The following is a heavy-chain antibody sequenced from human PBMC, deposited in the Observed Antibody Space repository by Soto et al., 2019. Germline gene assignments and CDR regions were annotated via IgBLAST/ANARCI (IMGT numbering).Heavy chain of an antibody. D-gene: IGHD6-13*01. CDR2: ISAYSSNT. J-gene: IGHJ4*02. CDR1: GYTFINYG. CDR3: ARDGIAAAGTEDY. V-gene: IGHV1-18*01. Sequence: ASVKVSCKASGYTFINYGISWVRQAPGQGLEWMGWISAYSSNTNYAQKLQGRVTMTTDTSTGTAYMELRSLKSDDTAVYYCARDGIAAAGTEDYWGQGTLVTVSS.